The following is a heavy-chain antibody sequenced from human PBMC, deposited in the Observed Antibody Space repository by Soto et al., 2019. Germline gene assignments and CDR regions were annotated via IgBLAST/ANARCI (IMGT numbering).Heavy chain of an antibody. Sequence: PGGSLRLSCAASGFTFSSYWMSWVRQAPGKGLEWVANIKQDGSEKYYVDSVKGRFTISRDNAKNSLYLQMNSLRAEDTAVYYCAREGRVNGGHGYYYYYGMDVWGQGTTVTVSS. J-gene: IGHJ6*02. CDR2: IKQDGSEK. V-gene: IGHV3-7*04. D-gene: IGHD2-8*01. CDR3: AREGRVNGGHGYYYYYGMDV. CDR1: GFTFSSYW.